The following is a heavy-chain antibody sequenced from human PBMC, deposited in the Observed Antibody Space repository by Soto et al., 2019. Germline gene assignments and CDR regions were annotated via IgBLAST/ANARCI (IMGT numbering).Heavy chain of an antibody. Sequence: ASVKVSCKASGGTFSSYAISWVRQAPGQGLEWMGGIIPIFGTANYAQKFQGRVTITADESTSTAYMELSSLRSEDTAVYYCARVRVGGVMVRYYYYGMDVWGQGTTVTVSS. J-gene: IGHJ6*02. CDR3: ARVRVGGVMVRYYYYGMDV. D-gene: IGHD3-16*01. CDR2: IIPIFGTA. V-gene: IGHV1-69*13. CDR1: GGTFSSYA.